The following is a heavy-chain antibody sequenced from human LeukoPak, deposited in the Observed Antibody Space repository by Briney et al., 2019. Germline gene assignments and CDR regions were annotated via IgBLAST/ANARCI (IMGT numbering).Heavy chain of an antibody. CDR3: ARGTAPYWFDP. CDR1: GGSINSYY. D-gene: IGHD2-21*02. Sequence: PSETLSLTCSVSGGSINSYYWSWIRQPPGKGLEWMGYIYYSGSTNYDPSLKSRVTISVDTSKNHFSLKLSSVTAADTAVYYCARGTAPYWFDPWGQGTLVTVSS. V-gene: IGHV4-59*01. J-gene: IGHJ5*02. CDR2: IYYSGST.